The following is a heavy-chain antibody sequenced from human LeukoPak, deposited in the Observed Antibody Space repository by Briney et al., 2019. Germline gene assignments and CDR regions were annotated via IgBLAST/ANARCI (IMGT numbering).Heavy chain of an antibody. D-gene: IGHD3-3*01. Sequence: GGSLRLSCAASGFTFDDYAMHWVRQAPAKGLEWVSLISGDGGSTYYADSVKGRFTISRDNSKNSLYLQMNSLRTEDTALYYCARQYYDFWSGYSHIDYWGQGTLVTVSS. CDR2: ISGDGGST. CDR1: GFTFDDYA. V-gene: IGHV3-43*02. CDR3: ARQYYDFWSGYSHIDY. J-gene: IGHJ4*02.